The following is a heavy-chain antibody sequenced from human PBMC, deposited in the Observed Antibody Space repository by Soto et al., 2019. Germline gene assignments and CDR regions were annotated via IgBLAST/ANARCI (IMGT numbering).Heavy chain of an antibody. Sequence: GGSLRLSCAASGFTFSSYALSWVRQAPGNGLEWVSAISGSGGSTYYANSVKGRFTIYRDNSKNTLYLQMNSLRAEDTAVYYCAKEVIAAAAFDYWGQGTLVTVS. CDR1: GFTFSSYA. V-gene: IGHV3-23*01. J-gene: IGHJ4*02. D-gene: IGHD6-13*01. CDR3: AKEVIAAAAFDY. CDR2: ISGSGGST.